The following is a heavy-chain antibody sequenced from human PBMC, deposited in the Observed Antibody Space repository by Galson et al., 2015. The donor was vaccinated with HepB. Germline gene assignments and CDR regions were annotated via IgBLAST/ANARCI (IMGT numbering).Heavy chain of an antibody. D-gene: IGHD3-22*01. CDR2: ISHSGRRT. V-gene: IGHV3-23*01. CDR3: AKDPHYFESSGTYFTPHYFDY. CDR1: RFTFDNYG. Sequence: SLRLSCAASRFTFDNYGMSWVRQAPGKGLEWVSSISHSGRRTYYADAVKGRFTISRDNSRDTLYLQMDSLRVEDTAVYFCAKDPHYFESSGTYFTPHYFDYWGQGTPVTVSP. J-gene: IGHJ4*02.